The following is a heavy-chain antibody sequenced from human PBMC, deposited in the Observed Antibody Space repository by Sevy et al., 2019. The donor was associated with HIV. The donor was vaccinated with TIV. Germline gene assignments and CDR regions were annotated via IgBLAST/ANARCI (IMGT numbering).Heavy chain of an antibody. CDR3: TIVHSGGYPFDY. CDR1: GFSVSSYY. D-gene: IGHD3-22*01. V-gene: IGHV3-53*01. CDR2: IYSSGRT. J-gene: IGHJ4*02. Sequence: GGSLRLSCAASGFSVSSYYMSWVRQAPGKELEWVSLIYSSGRTYYGDSVKGRFTISRDDSKNTLYLQMNSVRAEDTALYYCTIVHSGGYPFDYWGQGSLVTVSS.